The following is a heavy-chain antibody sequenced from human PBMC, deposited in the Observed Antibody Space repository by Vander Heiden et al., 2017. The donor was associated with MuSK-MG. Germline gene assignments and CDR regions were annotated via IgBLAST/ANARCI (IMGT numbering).Heavy chain of an antibody. CDR2: IHAGNDYT. Sequence: QVQLVQSGAEVKKPGVSVRVSCKASGYTFTTYIMHWVRQAPGQRPEWMGWIHAGNDYTEYSQRFQGRLTITRDTSASTAYMDLSSLTSEDTAVYYCARDDPSLAYWGQGTLGTVSS. J-gene: IGHJ4*02. CDR1: GYTFTTYI. CDR3: ARDDPSLAY. V-gene: IGHV1-3*01.